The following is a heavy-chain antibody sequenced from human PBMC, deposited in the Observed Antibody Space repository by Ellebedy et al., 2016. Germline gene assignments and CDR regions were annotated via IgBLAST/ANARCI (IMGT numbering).Heavy chain of an antibody. CDR3: AKGYGSGSYYKGSDAFDI. CDR2: ISRNSGSI. J-gene: IGHJ3*02. D-gene: IGHD3-10*01. V-gene: IGHV3-9*01. CDR1: GFTCDDYA. Sequence: SLKISXAASGFTCDDYAMHWVRQAPGKGLEWVSGISRNSGSIGYADSVKGRFTISRDNAKNSLYLQMNSLRAEDTALYYCAKGYGSGSYYKGSDAFDIWGQGTMVTVSS.